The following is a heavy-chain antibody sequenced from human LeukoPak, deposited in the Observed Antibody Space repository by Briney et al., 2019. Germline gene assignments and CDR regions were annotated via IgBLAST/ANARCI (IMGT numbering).Heavy chain of an antibody. CDR1: GDSVSNNNYA. CDR3: AGGYAFDV. Sequence: NPSQTLSLTCAISGDSVSNNNYAWNWIRQSPSRGLEWLGRTYYRSQCHNDYARSVMSRISVDPDTSKNQFSLHLDSVTPDDTAVYYCAGGYAFDVWGQGTVVTVSS. V-gene: IGHV6-1*01. J-gene: IGHJ3*01. CDR2: TYYRSQCHN.